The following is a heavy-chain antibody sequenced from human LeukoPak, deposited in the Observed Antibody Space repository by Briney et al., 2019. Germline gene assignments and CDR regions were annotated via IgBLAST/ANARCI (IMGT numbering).Heavy chain of an antibody. D-gene: IGHD1-26*01. CDR2: ISGSGGST. J-gene: IGHJ4*02. Sequence: AGGSLRLSCAASGFTFSSYAMSWVRQAPGKGLEWVSAISGSGGSTYYADSVKGRFTISRDNSKNTLYLQMNSLRAEDTAVYYCAKRRFIVGATRGDFDYWGQGTLVTVSS. CDR1: GFTFSSYA. CDR3: AKRRFIVGATRGDFDY. V-gene: IGHV3-23*01.